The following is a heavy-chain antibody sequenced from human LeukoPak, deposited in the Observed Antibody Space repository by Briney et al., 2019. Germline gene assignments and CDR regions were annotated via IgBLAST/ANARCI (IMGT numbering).Heavy chain of an antibody. CDR1: GFTFSSYG. Sequence: PRGSLRLSCAASGFTFSSYGMHWVRQAPGKGLEWVAFIRYDGSNKYYADSVKGRFTISRDNSKNTLYLQMNSLRAEDTAVYYCAKEGSGYSKFDYWGQGTLVTVSS. V-gene: IGHV3-30*02. D-gene: IGHD3-22*01. CDR3: AKEGSGYSKFDY. J-gene: IGHJ4*02. CDR2: IRYDGSNK.